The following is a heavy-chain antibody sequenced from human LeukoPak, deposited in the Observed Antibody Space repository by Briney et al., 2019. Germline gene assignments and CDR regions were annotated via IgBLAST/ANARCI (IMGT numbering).Heavy chain of an antibody. J-gene: IGHJ4*02. V-gene: IGHV1-8*01. CDR3: ARGPPEHPQGY. CDR1: GYTFTTYD. D-gene: IGHD1-14*01. Sequence: ASVKVSCKASGYTFTTYDINWVRQAPGQGLEWMGWMNPNSGNTDYAQKFQSRVTMTRNTSITTAFMELNNLRSEDTAVYYCARGPPEHPQGYWGQGTLVTVSS. CDR2: MNPNSGNT.